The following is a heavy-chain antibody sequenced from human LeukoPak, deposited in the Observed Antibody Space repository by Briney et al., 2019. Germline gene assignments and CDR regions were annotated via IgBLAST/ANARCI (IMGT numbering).Heavy chain of an antibody. CDR3: ARASPRAYYYGSGRYYFDY. Sequence: SETLSLTCAVYGGSFSGYYWSWIRQPPGKGLEWIGEINHSGSTNYNPSLKSRVTISVDTSKNQFSLKLSSVTAADTAVYYCARASPRAYYYGSGRYYFDYWGQGTLVTVSS. D-gene: IGHD3-10*01. CDR1: GGSFSGYY. J-gene: IGHJ4*02. CDR2: INHSGST. V-gene: IGHV4-34*01.